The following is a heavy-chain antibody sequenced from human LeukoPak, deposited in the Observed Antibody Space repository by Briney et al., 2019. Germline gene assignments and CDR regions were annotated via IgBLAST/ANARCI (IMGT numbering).Heavy chain of an antibody. CDR3: ARVDLRYFDWFLSRSFDY. V-gene: IGHV4-34*01. J-gene: IGHJ4*02. Sequence: SETLSLTCAVYGGSFSGYYWSWIRQPPGKGLKRIGEINHSGSTNYNPSLKSRVTISVDTSKNQFSLKLSSVTAADTAVYYCARVDLRYFDWFLSRSFDYWGQGTLVTVSS. CDR1: GGSFSGYY. D-gene: IGHD3-9*01. CDR2: INHSGST.